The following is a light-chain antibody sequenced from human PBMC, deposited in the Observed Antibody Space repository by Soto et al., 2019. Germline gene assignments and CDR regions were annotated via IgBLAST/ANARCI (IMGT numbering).Light chain of an antibody. Sequence: DIQMSQSPSTLSASVSDRVTLTCMASQSISTWLAWCQQKPGQPPRLLIYAASTRATGVPARFSGSGSGTEFTLTISSLQSEDFAVYFCQQYNKWPPYTFGQGTKVDIK. CDR3: QQYNKWPPYT. CDR1: QSISTW. CDR2: AAS. V-gene: IGKV3-15*01. J-gene: IGKJ2*01.